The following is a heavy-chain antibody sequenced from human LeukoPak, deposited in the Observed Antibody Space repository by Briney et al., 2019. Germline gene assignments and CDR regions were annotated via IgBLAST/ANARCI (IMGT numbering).Heavy chain of an antibody. CDR1: GGSISSYY. D-gene: IGHD3-16*01. J-gene: IGHJ5*02. Sequence: SETLSLTCTVSGGSISSYYWSWIRQPPGKGLEWIGYIYYNGSTNYNPSLESRVTISVDTSKNQFSLKLSSVTAADTALYYCARALPERFGWFDPWGQGTLVTVSS. CDR2: IYYNGST. V-gene: IGHV4-59*01. CDR3: ARALPERFGWFDP.